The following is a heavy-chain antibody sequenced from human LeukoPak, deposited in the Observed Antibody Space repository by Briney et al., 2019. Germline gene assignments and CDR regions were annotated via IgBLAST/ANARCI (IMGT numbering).Heavy chain of an antibody. CDR1: GGSFSGYY. J-gene: IGHJ4*02. CDR2: INHSGST. D-gene: IGHD6-13*01. CDR3: ARGIDSSSLGY. Sequence: SETLSLTCAVYGGSFSGYYWSWIRQPPGKGLEWIGEINHSGSTNYNPSLKSRVTISVDTSKNQFSLKLSSVTAADTAVYYCARGIDSSSLGYWGQGTLVTVSS. V-gene: IGHV4-34*01.